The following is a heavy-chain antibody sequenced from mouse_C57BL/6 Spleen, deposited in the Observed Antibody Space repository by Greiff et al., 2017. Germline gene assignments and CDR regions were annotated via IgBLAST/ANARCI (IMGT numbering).Heavy chain of an antibody. CDR3: VREAYSNLDY. Sequence: EVKLVESGGGLVQPKGSLKLSCAASGFTFNTYAMHWVRQAPGKGLEWVARIRRKSSNYATYYADSVKDRFTISRDDSQSMLYLQMNNLKTEDTAMYYCVREAYSNLDYWGQGTTLTVSS. CDR2: IRRKSSNYAT. V-gene: IGHV10-3*01. CDR1: GFTFNTYA. D-gene: IGHD2-5*01. J-gene: IGHJ2*01.